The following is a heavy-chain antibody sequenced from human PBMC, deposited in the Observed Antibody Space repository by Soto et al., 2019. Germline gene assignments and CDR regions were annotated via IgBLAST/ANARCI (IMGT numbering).Heavy chain of an antibody. Sequence: GGSLRLSCAASGFTFSSYGMHWVRQAPGKGLEWVAVIWYDGSNKYYADSVKGRFTISRDNSKNTLYLQMNSLRAEDTAVYYCARNLEGYPPTSYSYGRGGGVDYYYYYGMDVWGQGTTVTVSS. D-gene: IGHD5-18*01. V-gene: IGHV3-33*01. CDR2: IWYDGSNK. J-gene: IGHJ6*02. CDR3: ARNLEGYPPTSYSYGRGGGVDYYYYYGMDV. CDR1: GFTFSSYG.